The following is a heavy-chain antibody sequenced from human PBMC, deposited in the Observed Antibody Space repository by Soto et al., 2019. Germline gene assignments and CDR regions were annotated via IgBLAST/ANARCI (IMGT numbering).Heavy chain of an antibody. CDR1: GGSNSRYH. CDR3: ARDSWVVPAAIWPSYGTDV. CDR2: TSYSGST. Sequence: EPLSLDCNVSGGSNSRYHWRWLRQPPGQGLERNAYTSYSGSTNYNPSLQSRVTISLDTSKNQFSLKLSSVTAADTAVYYCARDSWVVPAAIWPSYGTDVWGQGTTVTVS. J-gene: IGHJ6*02. V-gene: IGHV4-59*01. D-gene: IGHD2-2*01.